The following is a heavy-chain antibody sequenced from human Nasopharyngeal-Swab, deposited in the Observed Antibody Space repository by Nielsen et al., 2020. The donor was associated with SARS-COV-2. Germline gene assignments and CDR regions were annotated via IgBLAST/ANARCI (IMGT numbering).Heavy chain of an antibody. CDR2: ISSSSSYI. V-gene: IGHV3-21*01. CDR1: GFTFSSYS. D-gene: IGHD6-19*01. CDR3: ARDLRSGWNWFDP. Sequence: GGSLRLSCAASGFTFSSYSMNWVRQAPGKGLEWVSSISSSSSYIYYADSVKGRFTISRDNAKNSLYLQMNGLRAEDTAVYYCARDLRSGWNWFDPWGQGTLVTVSS. J-gene: IGHJ5*02.